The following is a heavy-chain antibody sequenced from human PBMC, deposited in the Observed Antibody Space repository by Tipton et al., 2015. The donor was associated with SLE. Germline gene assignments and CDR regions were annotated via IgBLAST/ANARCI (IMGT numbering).Heavy chain of an antibody. CDR1: GGVLSGYQ. Sequence: TLSLTCAVYGGVLSGYQWTWIRQSPGKGLEWIGDINDSGGTYYNPSLNNRLTISIDTSKKHLSLRLTSVTTADTAVYFCARVYTNAFDYWGQGALVTISS. D-gene: IGHD2-2*02. J-gene: IGHJ4*02. V-gene: IGHV4-34*01. CDR3: ARVYTNAFDY. CDR2: INDSGGT.